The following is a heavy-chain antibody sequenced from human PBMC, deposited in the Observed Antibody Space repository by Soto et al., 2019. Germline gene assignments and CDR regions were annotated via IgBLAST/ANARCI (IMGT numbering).Heavy chain of an antibody. J-gene: IGHJ4*02. Sequence: QVLLEQWGAGLLKPSETLSLTCAVYGGSFSGYYWTWIRQPPGRGLEWLGEINHSGITEYNPSLKSRVSISIDTSKNQFSLKLNSVTAADTAVYYCAVGPRMWLAGGGYWGQGTLVTVSS. CDR2: INHSGIT. CDR3: AVGPRMWLAGGGY. CDR1: GGSFSGYY. D-gene: IGHD6-19*01. V-gene: IGHV4-34*01.